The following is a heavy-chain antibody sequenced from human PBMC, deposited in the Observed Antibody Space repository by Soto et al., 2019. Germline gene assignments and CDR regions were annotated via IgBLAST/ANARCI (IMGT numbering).Heavy chain of an antibody. J-gene: IGHJ4*02. Sequence: QVQLQESGPGLVKPSQTLSLTCTVSGGSISSGDYYWSWLRQPPGKGLEWIGYIYYSGNTYYNPSLKSRSSISVDTSQNQFPLKLSSVTAADTAVYYCASYRYCSGGSCYRTFDYWGQGTLVTVSS. D-gene: IGHD2-15*01. V-gene: IGHV4-30-4*01. CDR2: IYYSGNT. CDR1: GGSISSGDYY. CDR3: ASYRYCSGGSCYRTFDY.